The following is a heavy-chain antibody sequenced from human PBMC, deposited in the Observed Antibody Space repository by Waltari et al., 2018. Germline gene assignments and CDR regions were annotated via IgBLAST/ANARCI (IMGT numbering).Heavy chain of an antibody. Sequence: EVQLVESGGVVVQPGGSLRLSCAASGFTFDDYTMHWVRQAPGKGLEWVSLISWDGGSTYYAESGNGRFTIARDNSKNSLYLQMNSLRTEDTALYYCAKGALKPYSSSAEYLYYYYYYMDVWGKGTTVTVSS. CDR2: ISWDGGST. CDR1: GFTFDDYT. J-gene: IGHJ6*03. D-gene: IGHD6-6*01. V-gene: IGHV3-43*01. CDR3: AKGALKPYSSSAEYLYYYYYYMDV.